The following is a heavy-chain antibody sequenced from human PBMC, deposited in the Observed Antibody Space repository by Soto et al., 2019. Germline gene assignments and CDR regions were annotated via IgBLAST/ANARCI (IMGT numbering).Heavy chain of an antibody. V-gene: IGHV3-23*01. CDR3: ASRTSGWYFDY. CDR2: ISGSGGST. CDR1: GFTFSSYA. D-gene: IGHD6-19*01. Sequence: EVQLLESGGGLVQPGGSLRLSCTASGFTFSSYAMNWVRQAPGKGLEWVSGISGSGGSTYYADSVKGRFTISRDNSKNKLYLQMNSLRAEDTAVYYCASRTSGWYFDYWGQGTLVTVSS. J-gene: IGHJ4*02.